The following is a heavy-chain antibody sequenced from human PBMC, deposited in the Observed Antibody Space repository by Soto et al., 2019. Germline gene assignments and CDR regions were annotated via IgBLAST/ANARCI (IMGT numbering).Heavy chain of an antibody. V-gene: IGHV1-18*01. CDR2: ISAYNGNT. Sequence: GASVKVSCKASGYTFTSYGISWVRQAPGQGLEWMGWISAYNGNTNYAQKFQGRVTMTEDTSTDTAYMELSSLRSEDTAVYYCASRTDYPELELSHDWYFDLWGRGTLVTVSS. CDR1: GYTFTSYG. J-gene: IGHJ2*01. CDR3: ASRTDYPELELSHDWYFDL. D-gene: IGHD1-7*01.